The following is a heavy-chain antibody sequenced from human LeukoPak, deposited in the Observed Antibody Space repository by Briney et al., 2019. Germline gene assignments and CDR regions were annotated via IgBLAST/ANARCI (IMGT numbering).Heavy chain of an antibody. Sequence: GASVKVSCKASGGTFSSYAISWVRQAPGQGLEWMGRIIPILGIANYAQKFQGRVTITADKSTSTAYMELSSLRSEDTAVYYCAAGRDGYKSGDDYWGQGTLVTVSS. CDR1: GGTFSSYA. CDR2: IIPILGIA. J-gene: IGHJ4*02. V-gene: IGHV1-69*04. CDR3: AAGRDGYKSGDDY. D-gene: IGHD5-24*01.